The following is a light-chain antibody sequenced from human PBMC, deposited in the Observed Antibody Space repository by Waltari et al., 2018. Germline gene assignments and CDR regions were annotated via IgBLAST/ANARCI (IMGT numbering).Light chain of an antibody. CDR1: SSDVGSHNY. J-gene: IGLJ3*02. V-gene: IGLV2-8*01. CDR3: ASFVGSDNWV. Sequence: QSALTQPPSASGSPGQSVTISRTGTSSDVGSHNYVSWYQQHPGKAPKLIIFEVNKWPSGVPDRFSGSKSGNTASLTVSGLQTEDEADYYCASFVGSDNWVFGGGTKLTVL. CDR2: EVN.